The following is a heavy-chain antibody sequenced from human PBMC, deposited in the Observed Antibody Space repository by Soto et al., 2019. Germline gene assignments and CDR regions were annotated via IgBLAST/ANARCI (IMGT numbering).Heavy chain of an antibody. CDR3: ARAMGESFLEWVDY. Sequence: QVQLVESGGGVVQPGRSLRLSCAASGFTFSSYAMHWVRQAPGKGLEWVAVISYDGSNKYYADSVKGRFTISRDNSKNKLYMQMKSLRAEDTDVYYCARAMGESFLEWVDYWGQGTLVTVSS. J-gene: IGHJ4*02. CDR1: GFTFSSYA. CDR2: ISYDGSNK. D-gene: IGHD3-3*01. V-gene: IGHV3-30-3*01.